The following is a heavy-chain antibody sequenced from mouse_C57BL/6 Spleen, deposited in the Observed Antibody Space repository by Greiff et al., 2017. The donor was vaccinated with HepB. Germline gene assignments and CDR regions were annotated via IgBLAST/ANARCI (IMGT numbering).Heavy chain of an antibody. CDR1: GYTFTSYW. CDR2: IDPSDSYT. CDR3: ARGKIYYGNYGFAY. Sequence: VQLQQPGAELVKPGASVKLSCKASGYTFTSYWMQWVKQRPGQGLEWIGEIDPSDSYTNYNQKFKGKATLTVDTSSSTAYMQLSSLTSEDSAVYYCARGKIYYGNYGFAYWGQGTLVTVSA. D-gene: IGHD2-1*01. J-gene: IGHJ3*01. V-gene: IGHV1-50*01.